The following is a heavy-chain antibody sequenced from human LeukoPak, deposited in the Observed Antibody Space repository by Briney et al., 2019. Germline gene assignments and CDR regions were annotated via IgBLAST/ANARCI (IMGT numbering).Heavy chain of an antibody. Sequence: GGSLRLSCAASGFTFSSYWMHWVRQAPGKGLVCVSRINSDGSSTSYADSVKGRFTISRDNAKNTLYLQMNSLRAEDTAVYYCARDHGLDYWGQGTLVTVSS. V-gene: IGHV3-74*01. J-gene: IGHJ4*02. CDR3: ARDHGLDY. D-gene: IGHD5-24*01. CDR2: INSDGSST. CDR1: GFTFSSYW.